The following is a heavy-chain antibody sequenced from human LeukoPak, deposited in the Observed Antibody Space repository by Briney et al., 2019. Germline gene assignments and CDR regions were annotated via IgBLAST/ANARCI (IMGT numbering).Heavy chain of an antibody. V-gene: IGHV3-48*01. CDR3: AGSLGGFLYYYMDV. Sequence: GALRLSCAASGFTFSSYSMNWVRQAPGKGLEWVSYISSSSSTIYYADSVKGRFTISRDNAKNSLYLQMNSLRAEDTAVYYCAGSLGGFLYYYMDVWGKGTTVTVS. CDR2: ISSSSSTI. CDR1: GFTFSSYS. J-gene: IGHJ6*03. D-gene: IGHD3-10*01.